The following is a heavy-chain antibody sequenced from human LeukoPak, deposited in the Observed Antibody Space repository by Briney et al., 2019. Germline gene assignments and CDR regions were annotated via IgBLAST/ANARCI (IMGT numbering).Heavy chain of an antibody. CDR1: GFTFSSYN. J-gene: IGHJ3*02. CDR2: ISTSSSYI. CDR3: ARDIHSVAFDI. Sequence: GGSLRLSCAASGFTFSSYNMNWVRQAPGKGLEWVSFISTSSSYIYYADSVKGRFTISRDNAKRSVYLQMNSLGVEDTAVYYCARDIHSVAFDIWGQGTMVTVSS. V-gene: IGHV3-21*01.